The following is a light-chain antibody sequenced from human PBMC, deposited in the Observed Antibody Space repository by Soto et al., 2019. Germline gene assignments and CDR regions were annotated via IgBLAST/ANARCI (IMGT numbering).Light chain of an antibody. Sequence: EIVMTQSPDTLSVSPGETATLSCGASQSVVNSLAWYQQKPGQPPRLLIFDSSTRATGAPARFIGSGSETEFTLTIYTLQPEDCAVYYCQQYERWPYTFGQGTKVDI. CDR3: QQYERWPYT. CDR2: DSS. CDR1: QSVVNS. V-gene: IGKV3-15*01. J-gene: IGKJ2*01.